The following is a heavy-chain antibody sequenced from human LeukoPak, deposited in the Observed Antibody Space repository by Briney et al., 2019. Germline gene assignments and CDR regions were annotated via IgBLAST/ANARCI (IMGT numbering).Heavy chain of an antibody. D-gene: IGHD5-12*01. V-gene: IGHV3-7*01. CDR1: GFTFSSYW. J-gene: IGHJ4*02. CDR3: AALRGFLDY. Sequence: GGSLRLSCAVSGFTFSSYWMSWVRQAPGKGLEWVANIKQDGSGKYYVDSVKGRFTISRDNAKNSLYLQMNSLRAEDTAVYYCAALRGFLDYWGQGTLVTVSS. CDR2: IKQDGSGK.